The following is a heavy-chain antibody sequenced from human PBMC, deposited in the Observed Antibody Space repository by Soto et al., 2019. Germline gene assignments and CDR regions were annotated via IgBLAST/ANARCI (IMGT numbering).Heavy chain of an antibody. CDR3: AKDRDFWGGYYKHRGFDY. D-gene: IGHD3-3*01. V-gene: IGHV3-23*01. CDR1: GFTFSSYA. J-gene: IGHJ4*02. Sequence: GSLRLSCATSGFTFSSYAMSGVRQAPGKGLEWVSAISGSGASTHYADSVKGRFTISRDSSENTVYLQMNSLRAEDTAVYYCAKDRDFWGGYYKHRGFDYWGQGTLVTVSS. CDR2: ISGSGAST.